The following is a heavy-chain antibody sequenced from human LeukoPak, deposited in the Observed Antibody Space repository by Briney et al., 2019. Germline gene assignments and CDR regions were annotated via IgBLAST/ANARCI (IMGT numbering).Heavy chain of an antibody. J-gene: IGHJ4*02. D-gene: IGHD1-14*01. Sequence: SETLSLTCTVSGGPISSTSYYWGWIRQPPGKGLEWIGSIYYSGSTYYNPSLKSRVTISVDTSKNQFSLKLSSVTAADTAVFYCARGPVNQHEFDYWGQGTLVTVSS. CDR1: GGPISSTSYY. CDR3: ARGPVNQHEFDY. CDR2: IYYSGST. V-gene: IGHV4-39*01.